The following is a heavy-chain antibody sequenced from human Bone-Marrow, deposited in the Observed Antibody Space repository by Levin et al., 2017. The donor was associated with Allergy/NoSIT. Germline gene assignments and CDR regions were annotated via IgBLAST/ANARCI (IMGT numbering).Heavy chain of an antibody. CDR1: GFTFSTYA. Sequence: PGESLKISCAASGFTFSTYAMDWVRQAPGKGLEWVSSITATEGHTYYLDSVKGRFTISRDDSKNTLYLQMNSLRVEDTAVYYCARDFCDVKRCILGGDFWGQGALVTVSS. CDR2: ITATEGHT. CDR3: ARDFCDVKRCILGGDF. V-gene: IGHV3-23*01. J-gene: IGHJ4*02. D-gene: IGHD3-16*01.